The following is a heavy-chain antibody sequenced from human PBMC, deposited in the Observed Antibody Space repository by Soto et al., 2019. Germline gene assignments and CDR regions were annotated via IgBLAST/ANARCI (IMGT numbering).Heavy chain of an antibody. CDR3: ANRKDAGGTRGAALDY. V-gene: IGHV3-23*01. D-gene: IGHD3-16*01. Sequence: EVQLLESGGGLVQSGGSLRLSCAASGFTFSSYAMSWVRQAPGRGLEWVSCISNSGATPYYADSVKGRFSISRDNXQXTRYLQLNSLRAEDTAIYYCANRKDAGGTRGAALDYWGQGTLVTVSS. J-gene: IGHJ4*02. CDR1: GFTFSSYA. CDR2: ISNSGATP.